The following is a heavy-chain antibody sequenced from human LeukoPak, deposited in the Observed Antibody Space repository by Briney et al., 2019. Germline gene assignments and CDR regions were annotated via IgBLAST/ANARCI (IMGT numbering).Heavy chain of an antibody. CDR2: IKQDGSEK. V-gene: IGHV3-7*01. Sequence: GGSLRLSCAASGFTFSSYSMNWVRQAPGKGLEWVANIKQDGSEKYYVDSVKGRFTISRDSAKNSLYLQMNSLRAEDTAVYYCAREEYYYDSSGYYSNYYYYGMDVWGQGTTVTVSS. D-gene: IGHD3-22*01. CDR3: AREEYYYDSSGYYSNYYYYGMDV. CDR1: GFTFSSYS. J-gene: IGHJ6*02.